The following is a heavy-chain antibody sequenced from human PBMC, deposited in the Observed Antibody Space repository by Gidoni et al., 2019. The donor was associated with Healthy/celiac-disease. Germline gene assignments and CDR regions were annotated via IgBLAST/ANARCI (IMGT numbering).Heavy chain of an antibody. CDR3: ARWPIIVGAITYYYYGMDV. CDR1: ALTFSSYE. V-gene: IGHV3-48*03. D-gene: IGHD1-26*01. J-gene: IGHJ6*02. Sequence: EVQLVVSGGGLVQPGGSLRLSCSAPALTFSSYEMHWARQAPGKGLEWVSYISSSGSTIYYADSVKGRFTISRDNAKNSLYLQMNSLRAEDTAVYYCARWPIIVGAITYYYYGMDVWGQGTTVTVSS. CDR2: ISSSGSTI.